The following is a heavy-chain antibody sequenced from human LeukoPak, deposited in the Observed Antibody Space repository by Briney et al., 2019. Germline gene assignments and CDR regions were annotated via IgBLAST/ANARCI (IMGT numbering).Heavy chain of an antibody. CDR2: ISSSGSTI. CDR1: GFTFSSYE. V-gene: IGHV3-48*03. J-gene: IGHJ4*02. Sequence: PGGSLRLSCAASGFTFSSYEMNWVRQAPGKGLEWVSYISSSGSTIYYADSVKGRFTISRDNAKNSLYLQMNSLRAEDTAVYYCARDPGNDYGDYVFDYWGQGTLVTVSS. D-gene: IGHD4-17*01. CDR3: ARDPGNDYGDYVFDY.